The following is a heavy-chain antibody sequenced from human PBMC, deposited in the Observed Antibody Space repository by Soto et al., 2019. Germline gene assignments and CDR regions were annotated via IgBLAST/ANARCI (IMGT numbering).Heavy chain of an antibody. CDR3: ASKLGPYYYGLDV. V-gene: IGHV4-4*02. J-gene: IGHJ6*02. CDR2: IYHTGHA. D-gene: IGHD3-16*01. Sequence: SETLSLTCTVYGDSITNNHWWTWVRQSPGKGPEMIGEIYHTGHANYNPSINSRVAISVDKSKNQFSLTLNSVTAADTAVYYCASKLGPYYYGLDVWGQGTTVT. CDR1: GDSITNNHW.